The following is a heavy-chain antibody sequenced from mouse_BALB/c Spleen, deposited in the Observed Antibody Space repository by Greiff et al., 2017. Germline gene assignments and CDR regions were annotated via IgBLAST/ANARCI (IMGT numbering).Heavy chain of an antibody. D-gene: IGHD2-1*01. Sequence: DVKLVESGGGLVKPGGSLKLSCAASGFTFSSYAMSWVRQTPEKRLEWVASISSGGSTYYSDSVKGRCSISRDNASNIMYLQMSSLRSEDTAMYYCARGHGNPADYFDYWGQGTTLTVSS. J-gene: IGHJ2*01. CDR3: ARGHGNPADYFDY. CDR2: ISSGGST. CDR1: GFTFSSYA. V-gene: IGHV5-6-5*01.